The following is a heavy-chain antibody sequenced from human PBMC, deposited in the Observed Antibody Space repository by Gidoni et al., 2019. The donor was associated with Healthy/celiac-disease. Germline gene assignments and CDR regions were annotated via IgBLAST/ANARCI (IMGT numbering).Heavy chain of an antibody. J-gene: IGHJ4*02. V-gene: IGHV4-59*01. CDR2: IYYSGST. CDR3: ARESSYYDSSDSQYYFDY. CDR1: GGSISSYY. D-gene: IGHD3-22*01. Sequence: QVQLQESGPGLVKPSETLSLTCTVSGGSISSYYWSWIRQPPGKGLEWIGYIYYSGSTNYNPSLKSRVTISVDTSKNQFSLKLSSVTAADTAVYYCARESSYYDSSDSQYYFDYWGQGTLVTVSS.